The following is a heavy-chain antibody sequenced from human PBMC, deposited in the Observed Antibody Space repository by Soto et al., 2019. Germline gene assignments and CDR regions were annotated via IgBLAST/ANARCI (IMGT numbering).Heavy chain of an antibody. CDR1: GGSISSSSYY. V-gene: IGHV4-39*01. J-gene: IGHJ5*02. CDR2: IYYSGST. CDR3: ARHQYYDFWSGYAPIRWFDP. Sequence: SETLSLTCTVSGGSISSSSYYWGWIRQPPGKGLEWIGSIYYSGSTYYNPSLKSRVTISVDTSKNQFSLKLSSVTAADTAVYYCARHQYYDFWSGYAPIRWFDPWGQGTLVTVSS. D-gene: IGHD3-3*01.